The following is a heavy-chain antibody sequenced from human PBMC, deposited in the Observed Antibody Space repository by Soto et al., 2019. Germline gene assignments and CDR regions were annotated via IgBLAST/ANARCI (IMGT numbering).Heavy chain of an antibody. CDR1: GGTFSSYA. D-gene: IGHD5-18*01. CDR2: IIPIFGTA. J-gene: IGHJ4*02. CDR3: ARAHYKRGYSYGADY. Sequence: SVKVSCKASGGTFSSYAISWVRQAPGQGLEWMGGIIPIFGTANYAQKFQGRVTITADESTSTAYMELSSLRSEDTAVYYCARAHYKRGYSYGADYWGQGTLVTVSS. V-gene: IGHV1-69*13.